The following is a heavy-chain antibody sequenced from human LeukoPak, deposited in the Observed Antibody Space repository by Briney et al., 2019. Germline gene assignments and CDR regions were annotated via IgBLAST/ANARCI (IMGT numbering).Heavy chain of an antibody. CDR3: ARTRITMVRGVHYFDY. CDR2: INPNSGGT. Sequence: ASVKVSCKASGYTFTGYYMHRVRQAPGPGLEWMGRINPNSGGTNSAQKFQGRVTMTRDTSISTAYLELSRLRSDDTAVYYCARTRITMVRGVHYFDYWGQGTLVTVSS. V-gene: IGHV1-2*06. CDR1: GYTFTGYY. J-gene: IGHJ4*02. D-gene: IGHD3-10*01.